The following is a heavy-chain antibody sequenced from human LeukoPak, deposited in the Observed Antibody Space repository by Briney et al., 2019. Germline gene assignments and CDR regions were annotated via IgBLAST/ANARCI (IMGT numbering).Heavy chain of an antibody. CDR3: AKDLTRYCSGGSCYYMDV. J-gene: IGHJ6*03. CDR2: IRYDGSNK. CDR1: GFTFSSYG. D-gene: IGHD2-15*01. Sequence: PGGSLRLSCAASGFTFSSYGMHWVRQAPGKGLEWVAFIRYDGSNKYYADSVKGRFTISRDNSKNTLYLQMNSLRAEDTAVHYCAKDLTRYCSGGSCYYMDVWGKGTTVTVSS. V-gene: IGHV3-30*02.